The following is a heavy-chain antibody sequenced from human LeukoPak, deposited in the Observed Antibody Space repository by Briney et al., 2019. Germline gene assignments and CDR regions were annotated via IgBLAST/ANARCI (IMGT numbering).Heavy chain of an antibody. V-gene: IGHV4-34*01. CDR2: INHSGST. J-gene: IGHJ4*02. D-gene: IGHD1-1*01. CDR3: ARGGYRAAFFR. CDR1: GGFFSDYY. Sequence: SETLSLTCGVYGGFFSDYYCSWIRQPPGKGLEWIGEINHSGSTNYNPSLKSRVTMSVDTSKNQFSLKLTSVTAADTAVYYCARGGYRAAFFRWGQGILVTVSS.